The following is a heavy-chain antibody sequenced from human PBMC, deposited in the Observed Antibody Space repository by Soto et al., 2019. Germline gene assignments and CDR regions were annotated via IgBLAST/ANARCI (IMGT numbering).Heavy chain of an antibody. CDR2: ISGRGGSI. D-gene: IGHD3-16*01. Sequence: GGSLRLSCAASGFTFSSYAMSWVRQAPGKGLEWVSVISGRGGSIYYADSVKGRFTISRDNSKNTLYLQMNSLRAEDTAVYYCAKVGVANTVTYYFDYWGQGTLVTVSS. CDR1: GFTFSSYA. V-gene: IGHV3-23*01. J-gene: IGHJ4*02. CDR3: AKVGVANTVTYYFDY.